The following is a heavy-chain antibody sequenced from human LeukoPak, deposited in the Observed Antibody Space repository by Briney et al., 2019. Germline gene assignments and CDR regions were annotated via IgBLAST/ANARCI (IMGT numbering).Heavy chain of an antibody. V-gene: IGHV1-46*01. J-gene: IGHJ6*02. Sequence: GASVKVSCKASGYTFTTYYMHWVRQAPGQGLEWMGIINPSGGSTSYAQKFQGRVTMTRDTSTSTVYMELSSLRSEDTAVYYCANSVAGCSGGSCYEEDYYYGMDVWGRGTTVTVSS. CDR2: INPSGGST. CDR3: ANSVAGCSGGSCYEEDYYYGMDV. D-gene: IGHD2-15*01. CDR1: GYTFTTYY.